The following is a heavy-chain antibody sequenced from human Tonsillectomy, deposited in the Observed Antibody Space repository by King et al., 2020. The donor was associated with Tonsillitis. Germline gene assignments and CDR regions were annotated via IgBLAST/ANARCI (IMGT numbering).Heavy chain of an antibody. Sequence: QLVQSGGGVVQPGRSLRLSCAASGFTFSSHAMHWVRQAPGKGLEWVAVIAYDGRFKYHADSVKGRFTISRDNSENTLSLQMSSRRDEDTALYYCAKESVGIGVVAFDVWGHGTLITVS. V-gene: IGHV3-30*04. CDR3: AKESVGIGVVAFDV. CDR2: IAYDGRFK. D-gene: IGHD3-3*01. J-gene: IGHJ3*01. CDR1: GFTFSSHA.